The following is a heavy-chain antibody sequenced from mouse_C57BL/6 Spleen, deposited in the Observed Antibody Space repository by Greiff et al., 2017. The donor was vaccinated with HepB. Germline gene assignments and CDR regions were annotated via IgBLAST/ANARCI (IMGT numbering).Heavy chain of an antibody. V-gene: IGHV1-39*01. CDR2: INPNYGTT. CDR1: GYSFTDYN. D-gene: IGHD1-1*01. CDR3: ARGGTVVAKRYAMDY. J-gene: IGHJ4*01. Sequence: EVQLQESGPELVKPGASVKISCKASGYSFTDYNMNWVKQSNGKSLEWIGVINPNYGTTSYNQKFKGKATLTVDQSSSTAYMQLNSLTSEDSAVYYCARGGTVVAKRYAMDYWGQGTSVTVSS.